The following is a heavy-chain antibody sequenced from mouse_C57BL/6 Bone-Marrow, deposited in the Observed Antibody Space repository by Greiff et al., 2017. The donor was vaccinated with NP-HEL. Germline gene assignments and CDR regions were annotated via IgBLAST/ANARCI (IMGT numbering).Heavy chain of an antibody. V-gene: IGHV3-8*01. J-gene: IGHJ4*01. CDR2: ISYSGST. CDR1: GYSITSDY. D-gene: IGHD2-2*01. Sequence: DVQLQESGPGLAKPSQTLSLTCSVTGYSITSDYWNWIRKFPGNKLEYMGYISYSGSTYYNPSLKSRISITRDTSKNQYYLQLNSVTTEDTATYYCARARLWLRRNYYAMDYWGQGTSVTVSS. CDR3: ARARLWLRRNYYAMDY.